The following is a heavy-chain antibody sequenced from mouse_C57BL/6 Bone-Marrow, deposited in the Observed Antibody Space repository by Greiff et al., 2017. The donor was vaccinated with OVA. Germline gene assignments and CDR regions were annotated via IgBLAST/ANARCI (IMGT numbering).Heavy chain of an antibody. CDR3: ARPLYSNYLYAMDY. CDR2: IYPGSGNT. CDR1: GYSFTSYY. Sequence: VQLQQSGPELVKPGASVKISCKASGYSFTSYYIHWVKQRPGQGLEWIGWIYPGSGNTKYNEKFKGKATLTADTSSSTAYMQLSSLTSEDSAVYYCARPLYSNYLYAMDYWGQGTSVTVSS. D-gene: IGHD2-5*01. J-gene: IGHJ4*01. V-gene: IGHV1-66*01.